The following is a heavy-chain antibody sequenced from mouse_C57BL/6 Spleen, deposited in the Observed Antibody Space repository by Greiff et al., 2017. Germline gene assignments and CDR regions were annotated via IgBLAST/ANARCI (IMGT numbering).Heavy chain of an antibody. CDR1: GFNINDYY. CDR3: TTLPPYYYGSSRFAY. V-gene: IGHV14-1*01. D-gene: IGHD1-1*01. CDR2: IDPEDGDT. Sequence: EVQLQQPGAEPVRPGASVKLSCTASGFNINDYYMHWVKQRPEQGLEWIGRIDPEDGDTEYAPKFQGKATMTADTSSNTAYLQLSSLTSEDTAVYYCTTLPPYYYGSSRFAYWGEGALVTVSA. J-gene: IGHJ3*01.